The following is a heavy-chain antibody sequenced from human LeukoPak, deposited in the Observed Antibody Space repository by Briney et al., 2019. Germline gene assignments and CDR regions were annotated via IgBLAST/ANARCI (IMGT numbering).Heavy chain of an antibody. CDR3: ATGRSLHY. Sequence: GGSLRLSCAASGFTFNNYWMSWVRQAPGKGLEWVANIKQDGSEKYYVDSVNGRFTISRDNAKNSLYLQINSLRAEDTAVYYCATGRSLHYWGQGTLVTVSS. CDR2: IKQDGSEK. J-gene: IGHJ4*02. D-gene: IGHD1-1*01. V-gene: IGHV3-7*01. CDR1: GFTFNNYW.